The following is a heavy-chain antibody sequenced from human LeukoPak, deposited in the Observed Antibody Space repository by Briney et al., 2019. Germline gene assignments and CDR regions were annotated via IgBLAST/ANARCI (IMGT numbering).Heavy chain of an antibody. J-gene: IGHJ6*02. CDR1: GYTFNYG. CDR3: ASGYYDRTYGMDV. V-gene: IGHV1-18*01. D-gene: IGHD3-22*01. Sequence: ASVKVSCKASGYTFNYGISWVRQAPGQGLGWMVWFSTYNGNTNYAQKLQDRVTLTTDTSTGTAYMEQRSLRSDDTAVYYCASGYYDRTYGMDVWGQGTTVTVSS. CDR2: FSTYNGNT.